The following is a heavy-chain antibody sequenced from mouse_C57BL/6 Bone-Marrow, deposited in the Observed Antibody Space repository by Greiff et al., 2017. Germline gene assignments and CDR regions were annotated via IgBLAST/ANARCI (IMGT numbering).Heavy chain of an antibody. CDR3: ARRSNYVGHFDY. Sequence: QVQLQQSDAELVKPGASVKISCKVSGYTFTDHTIHWMKQRPEQGLEWIGYIYPRDGSTKYNEMFKGKATLTADNSSSTAYMQLNSLTSEDSAVYFCARRSNYVGHFDYWGQGTTLTVSS. J-gene: IGHJ2*01. V-gene: IGHV1-78*01. CDR2: IYPRDGST. D-gene: IGHD2-5*01. CDR1: GYTFTDHT.